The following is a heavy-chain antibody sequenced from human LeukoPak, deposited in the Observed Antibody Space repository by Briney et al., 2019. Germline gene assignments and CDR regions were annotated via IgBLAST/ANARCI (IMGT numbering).Heavy chain of an antibody. CDR3: ATDAQSGAFSGFDY. Sequence: GGSLRLSCEASGFTFGNYAIHWVRQVPDEGLERVAIITHNGVLQYYAAYVKGRFTISRDNSQSTVFLQMNSLRPEDTAVYYCATDAQSGAFSGFDYWGQGTLVTVSS. CDR2: ITHNGVLQ. D-gene: IGHD1-26*01. J-gene: IGHJ4*02. CDR1: GFTFGNYA. V-gene: IGHV3-30*04.